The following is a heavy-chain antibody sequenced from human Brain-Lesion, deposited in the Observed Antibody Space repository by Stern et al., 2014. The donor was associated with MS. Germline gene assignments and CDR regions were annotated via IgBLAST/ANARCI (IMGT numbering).Heavy chain of an antibody. CDR3: ARVPGGVFGGMDV. V-gene: IGHV1-2*04. CDR2: INPSSGDT. CDR1: GYTFTDYF. D-gene: IGHD4-23*01. Sequence: VQLVESGAEVKKPGASVKVSCKASGYTFTDYFMHWVRQAPGPGLEWLGWINPSSGDTKYAQKFQGWVTMTRDSSISTAYMELNSLRSDDTAVYYCARVPGGVFGGMDVWGQGTTVT. J-gene: IGHJ6*02.